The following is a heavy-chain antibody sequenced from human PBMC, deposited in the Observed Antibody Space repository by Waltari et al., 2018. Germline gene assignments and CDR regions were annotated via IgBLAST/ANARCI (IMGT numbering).Heavy chain of an antibody. CDR1: VFSFDNYD. D-gene: IGHD5-12*01. CDR2: ISYDANNQ. V-gene: IGHV3-30-3*01. Sequence: QVQLVESGGGVVQPGRSLRLSCAASVFSFDNYDMHWVRQARGKGLEWVAAISYDANNQYYTDSVKGRFTISRDNSKNLLYLQMNSLQTADTAVYYCASVADSGYKTNWGQGTLVTVSS. J-gene: IGHJ4*02. CDR3: ASVADSGYKTN.